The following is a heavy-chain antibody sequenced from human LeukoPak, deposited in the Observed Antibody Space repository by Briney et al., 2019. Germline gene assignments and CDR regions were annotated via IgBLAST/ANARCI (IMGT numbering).Heavy chain of an antibody. CDR1: GGTFSSYA. V-gene: IGHV1-69*06. CDR3: ASAHIVVVTAILDY. CDR2: IIPIFGTA. Sequence: SVKVSCKASGGTFSSYAISWVRQAPGQGLEWMGRIIPIFGTANYAQKFQGRATITADKSTSTAYMELSSLRSEDTAVYYCASAHIVVVTAILDYWGQGTLVTVSS. J-gene: IGHJ4*02. D-gene: IGHD2-21*02.